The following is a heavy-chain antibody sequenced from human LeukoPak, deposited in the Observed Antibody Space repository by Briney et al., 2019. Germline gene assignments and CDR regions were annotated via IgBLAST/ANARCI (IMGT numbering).Heavy chain of an antibody. D-gene: IGHD3-10*01. CDR2: ISGSGGST. V-gene: IGHV3-23*01. CDR3: AKDQGFGELWYNWFDP. J-gene: IGHJ5*02. Sequence: HTGGSLRLSCAASGFTFSSYAMTWVRQAPGKGLEWVSSISGSGGSTYYADSVKGRFTISRDNSKNTLYLQMNSLRAEDTAVYYCAKDQGFGELWYNWFDPWGQGTLVTVSS. CDR1: GFTFSSYA.